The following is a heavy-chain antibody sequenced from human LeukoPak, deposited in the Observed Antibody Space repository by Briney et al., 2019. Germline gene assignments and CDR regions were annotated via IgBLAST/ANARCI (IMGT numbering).Heavy chain of an antibody. CDR2: INWNGGST. J-gene: IGHJ5*02. D-gene: IGHD6-13*01. Sequence: GGSLRLSCAASGFTFDDYGMSWVSQAPGKGLEWVSGINWNGGSTGYADSVKGRFTISRDNAKNSLYLQMNSLRAEDTALYHCARDLTRFSAEYSSSWYLTRDWFDPWGQGTLVTVSS. CDR1: GFTFDDYG. CDR3: ARDLTRFSAEYSSSWYLTRDWFDP. V-gene: IGHV3-20*01.